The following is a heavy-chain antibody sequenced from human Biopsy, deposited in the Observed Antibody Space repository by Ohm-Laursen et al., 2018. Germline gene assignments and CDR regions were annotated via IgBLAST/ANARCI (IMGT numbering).Heavy chain of an antibody. CDR3: ARDALGGGSYRFFY. J-gene: IGHJ4*02. CDR1: GGTYTNYA. CDR2: IIPIFGTA. V-gene: IGHV1-69*13. D-gene: IGHD1-26*01. Sequence: SVKVSCKASGGTYTNYAISWARQAPGQGLEWMGGIIPIFGTANYAQKFQGRVTITADESTSTAYMELSSLRSDDTAVYYCARDALGGGSYRFFYWGQGSLVTVSS.